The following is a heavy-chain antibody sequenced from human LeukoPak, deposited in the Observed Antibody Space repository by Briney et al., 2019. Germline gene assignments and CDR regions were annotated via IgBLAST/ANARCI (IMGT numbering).Heavy chain of an antibody. Sequence: SETLSLTCTVSGGSISSSSYYWGWIRQPPGKGLEWIGSIYYSGSTYYNPSLKSRVTISVDTSKNQFSLKLSSVTAADTAVYYCARHSPNSSSWYRMGVGAFDIWGQGTMVTVSS. CDR1: GGSISSSSYY. CDR2: IYYSGST. CDR3: ARHSPNSSSWYRMGVGAFDI. D-gene: IGHD6-13*01. J-gene: IGHJ3*02. V-gene: IGHV4-39*01.